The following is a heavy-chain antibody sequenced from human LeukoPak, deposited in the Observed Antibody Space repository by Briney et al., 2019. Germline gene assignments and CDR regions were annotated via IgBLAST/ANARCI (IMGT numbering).Heavy chain of an antibody. V-gene: IGHV3-74*01. CDR1: GFTFSSYW. CDR2: INTDGSST. Sequence: GGSLRLSCAASGFTFSSYWMHWVRQAPGKGLVWVSRINTDGSSTSYADSVKGRFTISRDNAKNTLYLQMNSLRAEDTAVYYCASLPSCSSTSCYSLYYIDVWGKGTTVTVSS. CDR3: ASLPSCSSTSCYSLYYIDV. D-gene: IGHD2-2*01. J-gene: IGHJ6*03.